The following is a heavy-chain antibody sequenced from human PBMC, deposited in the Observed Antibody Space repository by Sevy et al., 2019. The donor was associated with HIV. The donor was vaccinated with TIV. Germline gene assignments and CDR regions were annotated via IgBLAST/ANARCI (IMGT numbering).Heavy chain of an antibody. J-gene: IGHJ6*02. CDR2: ISAYNGNT. Sequence: ASVKVSCKASGYTFTSYGISWVRQAPGQGLEWMGWISAYNGNTNYAQKLQGRVTMTTDTSTRTAYMELRSLRSDDTAVYYCARDIVATRPPLWDYYYGMDVWGQGTTVTVSS. D-gene: IGHD5-12*01. CDR3: ARDIVATRPPLWDYYYGMDV. CDR1: GYTFTSYG. V-gene: IGHV1-18*01.